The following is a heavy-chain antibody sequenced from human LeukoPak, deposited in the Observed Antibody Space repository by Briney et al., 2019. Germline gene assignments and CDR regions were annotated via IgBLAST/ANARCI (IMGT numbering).Heavy chain of an antibody. CDR3: ARAPNEGAFDM. CDR2: IIPIFGTA. Sequence: GASVKVSCKASGDTFNNYAISWVRQAPGKGLEWMGGIIPIFGTAYYAQKFQGRVTITADESTSTAYMELSSLRSEDTAVYYCARAPNEGAFDMWGQGTMVTVS. J-gene: IGHJ3*02. CDR1: GDTFNNYA. V-gene: IGHV1-69*13.